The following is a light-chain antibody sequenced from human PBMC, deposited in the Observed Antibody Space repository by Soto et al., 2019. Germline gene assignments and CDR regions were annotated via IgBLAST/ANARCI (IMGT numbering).Light chain of an antibody. J-gene: IGKJ1*01. Sequence: EIVMTQSPATLSLSPGERATLSCRASQTIDNTLAWYQRKPGQAPRLLIYDASNRATGIPARFSGSGSGTEFTLIISSLQSEDSAVYYCQQYNSWLWTFGQGTKVDIK. CDR2: DAS. V-gene: IGKV3D-15*01. CDR3: QQYNSWLWT. CDR1: QTIDNT.